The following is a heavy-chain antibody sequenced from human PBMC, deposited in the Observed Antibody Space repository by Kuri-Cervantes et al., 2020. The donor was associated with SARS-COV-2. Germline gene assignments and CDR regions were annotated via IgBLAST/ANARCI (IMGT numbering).Heavy chain of an antibody. J-gene: IGHJ4*02. CDR3: ARTSVAGLDY. CDR2: ISGSGGST. Sequence: GESLKIPCAASGFTFSSYAMSWVRQAPGKGLEWVSAISGSGGSTYYADSVKGRFTISRDNAKNSLYLQMNSLRADDTAVYYCARTSVAGLDYWGQGTLVTVSS. D-gene: IGHD6-19*01. CDR1: GFTFSSYA. V-gene: IGHV3-23*01.